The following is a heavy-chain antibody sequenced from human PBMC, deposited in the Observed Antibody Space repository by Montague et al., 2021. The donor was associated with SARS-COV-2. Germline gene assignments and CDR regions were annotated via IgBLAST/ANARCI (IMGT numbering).Heavy chain of an antibody. CDR2: ITYDGIDK. V-gene: IGHV3-30*04. CDR3: ARDLGGYFDL. CDR1: GFIFSNFA. J-gene: IGHJ2*01. D-gene: IGHD1-26*01. Sequence: SLRLSCAASGFIFSNFAFHWVRQAPGEGLEWVAIITYDGIDKFYADSVKGRFTISRDNSKNTLYLRMNSLTPEDTAVYYCARDLGGYFDLWGRGTLVTVSS.